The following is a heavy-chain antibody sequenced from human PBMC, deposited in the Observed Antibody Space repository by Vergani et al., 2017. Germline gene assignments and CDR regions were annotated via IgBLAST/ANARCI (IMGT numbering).Heavy chain of an antibody. CDR1: GYTFGHFD. D-gene: IGHD5-24*01. J-gene: IGHJ6*02. CDR3: ANKRCSLYYYGVDV. Sequence: EQLLQSGGGVVQPGGSLRLSCIGSGYTFGHFDMHWVRQAPGKGLDWVAFIRYDGSNPQYIDSVKGRFTISRDNSKDTLFLQMNGLRPEDTGTYFCANKRCSLYYYGVDVLGQGNTITVPS. V-gene: IGHV3-30*02. CDR2: IRYDGSNP.